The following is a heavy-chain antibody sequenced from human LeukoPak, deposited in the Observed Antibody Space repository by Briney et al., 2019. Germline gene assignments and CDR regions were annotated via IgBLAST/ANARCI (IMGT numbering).Heavy chain of an antibody. CDR1: GFTFSSYW. D-gene: IGHD4-17*01. CDR3: ARLTYDYGDYKDGRSFDI. Sequence: GGSLRLSCAASGFTFSSYWMSWVRQAPGKGLEWVANIKQDGSEKYYVDSVKGRFTISRDNAKNSLYLQMNSLRAEDTAVYYCARLTYDYGDYKDGRSFDIWGQGTMVTVSS. J-gene: IGHJ3*02. CDR2: IKQDGSEK. V-gene: IGHV3-7*01.